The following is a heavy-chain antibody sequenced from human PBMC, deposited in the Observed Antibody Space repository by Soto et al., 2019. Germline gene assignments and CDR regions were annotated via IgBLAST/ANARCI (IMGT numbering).Heavy chain of an antibody. J-gene: IGHJ4*02. CDR1: GFTFNNYA. V-gene: IGHV3-23*01. D-gene: IGHD6-19*01. Sequence: GGSLRLSCAASGFTFNNYAMSWVRQAPGKGLEWVSAISGGGGDTYYVHSVKGRFAISRDSSKSTLYLQMNSLRAEDTAVYYCAKNGGPSFSGWYIDYWGQGXLVTVSS. CDR3: AKNGGPSFSGWYIDY. CDR2: ISGGGGDT.